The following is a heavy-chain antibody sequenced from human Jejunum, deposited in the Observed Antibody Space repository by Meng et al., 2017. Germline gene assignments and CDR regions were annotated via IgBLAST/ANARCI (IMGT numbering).Heavy chain of an antibody. CDR1: GFGFSTYA. J-gene: IGHJ4*02. Sequence: GESLKISCAASGFGFSTYAMHWVRQAPGKGLECVTSISYYGSNKYYADSVKGRFTISRDNSRNTLYLQRNSLRTEDTAIYYGERDSFEYYYDSSGRGFDYWGQGTLVTVSS. CDR2: ISYYGSNK. D-gene: IGHD3-22*01. CDR3: ERDSFEYYYDSSGRGFDY. V-gene: IGHV3-30*04.